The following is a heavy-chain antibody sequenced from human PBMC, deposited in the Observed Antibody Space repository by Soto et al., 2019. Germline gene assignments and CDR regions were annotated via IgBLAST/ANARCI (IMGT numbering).Heavy chain of an antibody. CDR2: IYYSGST. V-gene: IGHV4-39*01. CDR3: ARHDQLAGNHDY. J-gene: IGHJ4*02. D-gene: IGHD6-6*01. CDR1: GGSISSSSYY. Sequence: NPSETLSLTCTVSGGSISSSSYYWGWIRQPPGKGLEWIGSIYYSGSTYYNPSLKSRVTISVDTSKNQFSLKLSSVTAADTAVYYCARHDQLAGNHDYWGQGTLVTVSS.